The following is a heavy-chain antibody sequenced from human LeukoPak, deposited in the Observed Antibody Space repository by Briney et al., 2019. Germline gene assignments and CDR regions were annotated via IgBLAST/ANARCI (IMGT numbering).Heavy chain of an antibody. D-gene: IGHD3-3*01. J-gene: IGHJ6*04. V-gene: IGHV3-7*01. CDR2: IKHDGRET. CDR3: ATDTLRFRMDV. Sequence: GGSLRLSCAVSGFTFGLYWMGWVRQAPGRGLEWVANIKHDGRETFYLNSVKGRFTISRDNAKNSLFLQMNSLRDDDTGVYFCATDTLRFRMDVWGKGTTVTVSS. CDR1: GFTFGLYW.